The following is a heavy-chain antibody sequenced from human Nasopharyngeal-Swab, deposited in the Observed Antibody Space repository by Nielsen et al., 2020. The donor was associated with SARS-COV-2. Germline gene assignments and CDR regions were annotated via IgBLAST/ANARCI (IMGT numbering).Heavy chain of an antibody. CDR2: IYYSGST. J-gene: IGHJ4*02. CDR1: GGSISSYY. Sequence: SETPSLTCTVSGGSISSYYWSWIRQPPGKGLEWIGYIYYSGSTNYNPSLKSRVTISVDTSKNQFSLKLSSVTAADTAVYYCARGAWGRDGYNLFDYWGQGTLVTVSS. D-gene: IGHD5-24*01. CDR3: ARGAWGRDGYNLFDY. V-gene: IGHV4-59*01.